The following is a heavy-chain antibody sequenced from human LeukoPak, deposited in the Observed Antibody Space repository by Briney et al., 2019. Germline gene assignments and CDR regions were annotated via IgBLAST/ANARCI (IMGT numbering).Heavy chain of an antibody. CDR3: ARLYRGSSAFFDY. CDR2: ISSSSSYI. CDR1: GFTFSSYS. J-gene: IGHJ4*02. V-gene: IGHV3-21*01. Sequence: PGGSLRLSCAASGFTFSSYSMNWVRQAPGKVLEWVSSISSSSSYIYYADSVKGRFTISRDNAKNSLYLQMNSLRAEDTAVYYCARLYRGSSAFFDYWGQGTLVTVSS. D-gene: IGHD1-26*01.